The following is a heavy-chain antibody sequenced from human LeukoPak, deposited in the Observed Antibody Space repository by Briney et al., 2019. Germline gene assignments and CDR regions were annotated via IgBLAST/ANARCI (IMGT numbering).Heavy chain of an antibody. J-gene: IGHJ4*02. CDR1: GYTFTSYS. CDR2: INPSVGST. D-gene: IGHD4-17*01. CDR3: AREATVPDH. Sequence: GASVKVSCTASGYTFTSYSMHWVRQAPGQGLEWMGIINPSVGSTTYAQRLQGRVTLTRDTSTSTAHMGLSSLRFEDTAVYYCAREATVPDHWGQGTLVTVSS. V-gene: IGHV1-46*01.